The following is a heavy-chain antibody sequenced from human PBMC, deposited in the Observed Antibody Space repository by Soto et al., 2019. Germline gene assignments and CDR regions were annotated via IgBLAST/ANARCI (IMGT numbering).Heavy chain of an antibody. J-gene: IGHJ5*02. D-gene: IGHD2-2*01. CDR2: IYYSGST. V-gene: IGHV4-59*01. CDR3: ERGRNCTSTSCFGYNTIWFDT. CDR1: GGSSSSDD. Sequence: ASETLCVTCTVSGGSSSSDDWGCIRQPPGKGLEWIAYIYYSGSTSYNPSLKSRVTISLDTSRTQFSLKLTSVTAADTAVYYCERGRNCTSTSCFGYNTIWFDTWRQGTMLTVS.